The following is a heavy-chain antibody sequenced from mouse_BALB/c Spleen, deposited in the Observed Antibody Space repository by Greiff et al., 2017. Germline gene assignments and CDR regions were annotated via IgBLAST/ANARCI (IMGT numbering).Heavy chain of an antibody. J-gene: IGHJ3*01. CDR1: GFTFSSFG. CDR2: ISSGSSTI. CDR3: ACLTTLVVD. V-gene: IGHV5-17*02. Sequence: EVQLVESGGGLVQPGGSRKLSCAASGFTFSSFGMHWVRQTPEKGLEWVAYISSGSSTIYYADTVKDRFTITRDNPKSTVFLQLTSLRSEDTAMYYCACLTTLVVDWGQGTLVTVSA. D-gene: IGHD1-1*01.